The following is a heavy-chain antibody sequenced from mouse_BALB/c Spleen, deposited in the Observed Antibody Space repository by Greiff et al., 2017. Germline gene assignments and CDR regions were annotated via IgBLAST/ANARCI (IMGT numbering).Heavy chain of an antibody. CDR2: INPNNGGT. Sequence: EVQLQQSGPELVKPGASVKIPCKASGYTFTDYNMDWVKQSHGKSLEWIGDINPNNGGTIYNQKFKGKATLTVDKSSSTAYMELRSLTSEDTAVYYWARSTMILLYKGYAMDYGGQGTSVTVSS. J-gene: IGHJ4*01. CDR1: GYTFTDYN. D-gene: IGHD2-4*01. V-gene: IGHV1-18*01. CDR3: ARSTMILLYKGYAMDY.